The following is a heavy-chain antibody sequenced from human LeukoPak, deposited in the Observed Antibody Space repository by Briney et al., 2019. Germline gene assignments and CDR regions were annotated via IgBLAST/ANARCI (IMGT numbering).Heavy chain of an antibody. J-gene: IGHJ4*02. V-gene: IGHV3-48*03. CDR2: ISSSGGTI. Sequence: QPGGSLRLSCAAPGFTFSNYEMNWVRQAPGRGLEWVAYISSSGGTIYYADSVKGRFTISRDNSKNTLYLQMNSLRAEDTAVYYCARDDGLRDGYSYYFDYWGQGTLVTVSS. D-gene: IGHD5-24*01. CDR3: ARDDGLRDGYSYYFDY. CDR1: GFTFSNYE.